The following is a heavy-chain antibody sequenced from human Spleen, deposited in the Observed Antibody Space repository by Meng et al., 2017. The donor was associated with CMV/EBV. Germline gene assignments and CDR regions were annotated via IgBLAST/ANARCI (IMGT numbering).Heavy chain of an antibody. D-gene: IGHD4-11*01. J-gene: IGHJ6*02. CDR1: GFTLSRLW. CDR3: ARDPTTDYYYYGMDV. CDR2: INSDASSI. V-gene: IGHV3-74*01. Sequence: GESLKISCAASGFTLSRLWMHWVRQVPGKGLVWVSRINSDASSISYVDSVKGRFTISRDNAKNTLYLQMNNLRAEDTAVYYCARDPTTDYYYYGMDVWGQGTTVTVSS.